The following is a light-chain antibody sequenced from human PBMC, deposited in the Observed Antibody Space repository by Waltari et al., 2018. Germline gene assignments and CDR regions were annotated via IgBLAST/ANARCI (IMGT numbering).Light chain of an antibody. CDR2: GAS. J-gene: IGKJ2*03. CDR3: QQSYSSPRS. Sequence: DILVTQSPSSLSASVGDSVTITCRASQTINTYINWFQQKPGKAPKLLIYGASTLQSGVPSRFSGSGLGTVFTLTINNLQPEDVATYHCQQSYSSPRSFGQGTKLEI. CDR1: QTINTY. V-gene: IGKV1-39*01.